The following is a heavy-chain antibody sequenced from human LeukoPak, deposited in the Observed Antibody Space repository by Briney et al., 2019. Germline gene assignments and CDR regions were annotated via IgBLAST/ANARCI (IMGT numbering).Heavy chain of an antibody. CDR2: INHSGST. CDR1: GGSFSGYY. D-gene: IGHD6-19*01. V-gene: IGHV4-34*01. Sequence: SETLSLTCAVYGGSFSGYYWSWIRQPPGKGLEWIGEINHSGSTNYNPSLKSRVTISVDTSKNRFSLKLSSVTAADTAVYYCARGAHYSSGWGNYYYYGMDVWGQGTTVTVSS. J-gene: IGHJ6*02. CDR3: ARGAHYSSGWGNYYYYGMDV.